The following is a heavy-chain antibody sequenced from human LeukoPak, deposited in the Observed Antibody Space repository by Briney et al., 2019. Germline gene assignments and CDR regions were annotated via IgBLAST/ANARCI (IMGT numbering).Heavy chain of an antibody. CDR1: GFTFSSYA. CDR3: AKGITLVRGVIISDAFDI. V-gene: IGHV3-23*01. Sequence: PGGSLRLSCAASGFTFSSYAMSRVRQAPGKGLEWVSAISSTGGITYYVDSVKGRFTISRDNSKNTLYLQMSSLRVEDTAVYFCAKGITLVRGVIISDAFDIWGQGTLVTVSS. J-gene: IGHJ3*02. CDR2: ISSTGGIT. D-gene: IGHD3-10*01.